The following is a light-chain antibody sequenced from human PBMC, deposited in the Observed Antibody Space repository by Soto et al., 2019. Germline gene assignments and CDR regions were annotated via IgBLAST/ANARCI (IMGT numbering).Light chain of an antibody. V-gene: IGKV3D-20*02. J-gene: IGKJ1*01. CDR3: QQHSHWPPWT. CDR2: GAS. CDR1: QSVDSSY. Sequence: EIVLTQSPGTLSLSPGERATLSCRASQSVDSSYLAWYQQKPGQAPRLLIYGASSRATGIPDRFSGSGSGTDFTLTISRLEPEDFAVYYCQQHSHWPPWTFGQGTKVDIK.